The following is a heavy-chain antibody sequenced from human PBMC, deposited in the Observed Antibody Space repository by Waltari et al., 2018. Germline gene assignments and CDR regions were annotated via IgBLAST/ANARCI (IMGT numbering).Heavy chain of an antibody. CDR3: ARGTTIFGVVVIETYYYGMDV. Sequence: QVQLVQSGAEVKKPGSSVKVSCKASGGTFSSYAIIWVRQAPGQGLEWMGGIIPIFGTANYAQKFQGRVTITADESTSTAYMELSSLRSEDTAVYYCARGTTIFGVVVIETYYYGMDVWGQGTTVTVSS. CDR2: IIPIFGTA. CDR1: GGTFSSYA. V-gene: IGHV1-69*01. J-gene: IGHJ6*02. D-gene: IGHD3-3*01.